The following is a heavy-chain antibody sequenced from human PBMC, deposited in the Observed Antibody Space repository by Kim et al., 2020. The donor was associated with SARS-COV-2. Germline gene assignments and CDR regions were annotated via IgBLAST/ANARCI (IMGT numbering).Heavy chain of an antibody. CDR3: ASLRGGATGDFDY. CDR1: GFTFSSYA. CDR2: IYSGGSST. J-gene: IGHJ4*02. Sequence: GGSLRLPCAASGFTFSSYAMTWVRQAPGRGLEWVSVIYSGGSSTYYADSVKGRFTISRDDSKNTLYLQMNSLRAEDTAVYYCASLRGGATGDFDYWGQGT. V-gene: IGHV3-23*03. D-gene: IGHD1-26*01.